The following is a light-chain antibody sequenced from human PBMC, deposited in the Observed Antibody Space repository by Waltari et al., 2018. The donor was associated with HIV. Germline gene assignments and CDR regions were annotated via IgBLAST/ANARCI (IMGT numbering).Light chain of an antibody. CDR2: DIS. CDR3: CSYAGSFTLI. J-gene: IGLJ2*01. CDR1: SRDVCSYNY. V-gene: IGLV2-11*01. Sequence: QSALTQPRSVSGSPGQSVTISCTGTSRDVCSYNYVSWYQLRPGTAPKLILFDISQRPAGVPDRFSGSVSGSTASLTISGLQADDAADYYCCSYAGSFTLIFGGGTTLTVL.